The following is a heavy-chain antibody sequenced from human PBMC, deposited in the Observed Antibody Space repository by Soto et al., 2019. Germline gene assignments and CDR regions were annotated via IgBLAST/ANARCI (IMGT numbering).Heavy chain of an antibody. CDR2: INPNSGGT. CDR3: ARDAPTLLYNWNDESDWFDP. CDR1: GYTFTGYY. J-gene: IGHJ5*02. V-gene: IGHV1-2*04. D-gene: IGHD1-1*01. Sequence: GASVKVSCKASGYTFTGYYMHWVRQAPGQGLEWMGWINPNSGGTNYAQKFQGWVTMTRDTSISTAYMELSRLRSDDTAVYYCARDAPTLLYNWNDESDWFDPWGQGTLVTVSS.